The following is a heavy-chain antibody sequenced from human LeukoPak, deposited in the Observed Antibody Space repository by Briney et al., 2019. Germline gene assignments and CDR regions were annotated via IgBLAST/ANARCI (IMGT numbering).Heavy chain of an antibody. CDR3: ATTYFDILASVY. J-gene: IGHJ4*02. CDR2: IYYSGST. Sequence: SETLSLTCAVSGYSISSSYYWGWIRQPPGKGLEWIGSIYYSGSTYYNPSLKSRVTISINTSKNQFSLKLSSVTAADTAVYYCATTYFDILASVYWSQGTLVTVSS. CDR1: GYSISSSYY. D-gene: IGHD3-9*01. V-gene: IGHV4-38-2*01.